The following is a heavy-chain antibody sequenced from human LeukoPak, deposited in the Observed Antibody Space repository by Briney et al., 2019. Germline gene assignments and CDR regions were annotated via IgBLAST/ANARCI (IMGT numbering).Heavy chain of an antibody. CDR3: ARDRYSSSWSSFDY. V-gene: IGHV1-2*04. J-gene: IGHJ4*02. Sequence: GASVKVSCKASGYTFTGYYVHWVRQAPGQGLEWMGWINPNSGGTNYAQKFQGWVTMTRDTSISTAYMELSRLRSDDTAVYYCARDRYSSSWSSFDYWGQGTLVTVSS. D-gene: IGHD6-13*01. CDR2: INPNSGGT. CDR1: GYTFTGYY.